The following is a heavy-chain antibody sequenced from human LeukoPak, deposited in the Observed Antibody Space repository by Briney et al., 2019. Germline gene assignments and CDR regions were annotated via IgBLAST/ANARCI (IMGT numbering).Heavy chain of an antibody. D-gene: IGHD3-16*01. Sequence: ASVKVSCKASGGTFSSYAISWVRQAPGQGLEWMGRIIPILGIANYAQKLQGRVTMTTDTSTSTAYMELRSLRSDDTAVYYCARDPGGGAFDIWGQGTMVTVSS. J-gene: IGHJ3*02. V-gene: IGHV1-69*04. CDR2: IIPILGIA. CDR3: ARDPGGGAFDI. CDR1: GGTFSSYA.